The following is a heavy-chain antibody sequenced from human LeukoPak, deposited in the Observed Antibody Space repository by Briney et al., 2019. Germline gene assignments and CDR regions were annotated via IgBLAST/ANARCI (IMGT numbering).Heavy chain of an antibody. Sequence: GGSLRLSCVASGFSVSGNYMSWVRQAPGKGLEWVSVLYAGVRTYFADSVKGRFIISRDNSKNTLYLQMNSLRAEDTAIYYCATLARRVTTILDYWGQGTLVTDSS. CDR1: GFSVSGNY. J-gene: IGHJ4*02. V-gene: IGHV3-66*01. CDR2: LYAGVRT. CDR3: ATLARRVTTILDY. D-gene: IGHD2-21*02.